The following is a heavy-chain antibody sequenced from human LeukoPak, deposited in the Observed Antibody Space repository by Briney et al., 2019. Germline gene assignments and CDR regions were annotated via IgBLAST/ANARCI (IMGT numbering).Heavy chain of an antibody. V-gene: IGHV1-69*05. J-gene: IGHJ4*02. Sequence: SEKVSCKGLGGTFSSYATSWVRQAPGQGLEWMGGIIPIVGTANYAQKFQGRVTITTDESTSTAYMELSSLRSEDTAVYYCARAIVATITLGFGYWGQGTLVTVSS. D-gene: IGHD5-12*01. CDR3: ARAIVATITLGFGY. CDR2: IIPIVGTA. CDR1: GGTFSSYA.